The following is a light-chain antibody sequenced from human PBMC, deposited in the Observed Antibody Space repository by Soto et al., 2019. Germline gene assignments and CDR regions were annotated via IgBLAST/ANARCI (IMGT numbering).Light chain of an antibody. CDR1: SSDVGSYNL. Sequence: SVLTQPASVSGSPGQSITISCTGTSSDVGSYNLVSWYQQHPGKAPKLMIYEGSKRPSGVSNRFSGSKSGNTASLTISGLQDEDEADYYCCSYAGSSTYVFGNGTKVTVL. V-gene: IGLV2-23*01. J-gene: IGLJ1*01. CDR3: CSYAGSSTYV. CDR2: EGS.